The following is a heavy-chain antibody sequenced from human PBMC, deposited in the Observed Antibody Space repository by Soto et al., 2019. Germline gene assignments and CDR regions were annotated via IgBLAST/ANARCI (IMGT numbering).Heavy chain of an antibody. CDR2: ISYDGSNK. D-gene: IGHD3-10*01. CDR3: APTKGRPPYYFDY. CDR1: GFTFSSYG. J-gene: IGHJ4*02. V-gene: IGHV3-30*03. Sequence: QVQLVESGGGVVQPGRSLRLSCAASGFTFSSYGMHWVRQAPGKGLEWVAVISYDGSNKYYADSVKGRFTISRDNSKNTLYLQMNRLRAEDTAVYYCAPTKGRPPYYFDYWGQGTLVTVSS.